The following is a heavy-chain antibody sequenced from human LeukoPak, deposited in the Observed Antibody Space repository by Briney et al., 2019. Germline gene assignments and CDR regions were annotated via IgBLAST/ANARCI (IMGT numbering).Heavy chain of an antibody. CDR2: IRSSGSPI. Sequence: PGGSLRLSCVASGFTFSNAWMNWVRQAPGKGLEWVAYIRSSGSPIYYADSVKGRFTISRDNAKNSLYLQMNSLRDEDTAVYYCVRDPDALDFWGQGTPVTVSS. CDR1: GFTFSNAW. CDR3: VRDPDALDF. J-gene: IGHJ4*02. V-gene: IGHV3-48*02.